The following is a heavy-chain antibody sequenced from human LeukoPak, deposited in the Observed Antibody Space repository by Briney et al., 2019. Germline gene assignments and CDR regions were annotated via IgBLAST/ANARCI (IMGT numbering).Heavy chain of an antibody. D-gene: IGHD1-26*01. V-gene: IGHV3-74*01. CDR3: VRDRNTGSSYENLFEY. J-gene: IGHJ4*02. CDR2: INSDGSST. CDR1: GFTFSSYW. Sequence: PGGSLRLSCAASGFTFSSYWMHWVRQAPGKGLVWVSRINSDGSSTSYADSVKGRFTISRDNAKNTLYLQMNSLRAEDTSVYYCVRDRNTGSSYENLFEYWGQGSLVTVSS.